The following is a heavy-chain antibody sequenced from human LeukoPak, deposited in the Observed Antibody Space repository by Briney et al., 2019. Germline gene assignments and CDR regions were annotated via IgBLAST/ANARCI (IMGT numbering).Heavy chain of an antibody. Sequence: ASPTLSCTACGYTCTGYGLSWVGQAPGQGLEWMGWISAYNGNTNYAQKVQGRVTMTTDTSTSTAYMELRSLRSDDTAVYYCARGRDGYNPTADYWGQGTLVTVSS. CDR3: ARGRDGYNPTADY. V-gene: IGHV1-18*01. J-gene: IGHJ4*02. CDR1: GYTCTGYG. D-gene: IGHD5-12*01. CDR2: ISAYNGNT.